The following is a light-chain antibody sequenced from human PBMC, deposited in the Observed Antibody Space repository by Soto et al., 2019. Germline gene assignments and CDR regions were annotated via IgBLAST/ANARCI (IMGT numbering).Light chain of an antibody. CDR2: WAS. V-gene: IGKV4-1*01. Sequence: DIVMTQSPDSRAVSLGERATINCKSSQSVLYSSNNKNYLAWYQQKPGQPPKLLIYWASTRESGVPDRFSGSGSGTHFTLTISSLQAEDVAVYYCQQYYSTLAFGQGTKVEIK. CDR1: QSVLYSSNNKNY. J-gene: IGKJ1*01. CDR3: QQYYSTLA.